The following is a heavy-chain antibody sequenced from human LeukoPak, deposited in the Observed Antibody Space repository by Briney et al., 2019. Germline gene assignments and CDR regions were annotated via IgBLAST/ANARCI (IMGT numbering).Heavy chain of an antibody. CDR3: ASGEYHYGSGSLADY. CDR1: GFTFSNYG. D-gene: IGHD3-10*01. J-gene: IGHJ4*02. V-gene: IGHV3-33*01. Sequence: GGSLRLSCAASGFTFSNYGMHWVRQAPGKGLERVAVIWYDGSNKYYADSVKGRLTISRDNSKNTLYLEMNSLRAEDTAVYYCASGEYHYGSGSLADYWGQGTLVTVSS. CDR2: IWYDGSNK.